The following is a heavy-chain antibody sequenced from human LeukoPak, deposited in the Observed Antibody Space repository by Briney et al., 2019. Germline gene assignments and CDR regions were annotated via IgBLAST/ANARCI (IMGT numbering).Heavy chain of an antibody. CDR3: ARGGAVRGHPDYYYYGMDV. CDR2: IYTSGST. CDR1: GGSISSYY. J-gene: IGHJ6*02. V-gene: IGHV4-4*07. Sequence: PSETLSLTCTVSGGSISSYYWSWLRQPAGKGLEWIGRIYTSGSTNYNPSLKSRVTMSVDTSENQFSLKLSSVTAADTAVYYCARGGAVRGHPDYYYYGMDVWGQGTTVTVSS. D-gene: IGHD3-10*01.